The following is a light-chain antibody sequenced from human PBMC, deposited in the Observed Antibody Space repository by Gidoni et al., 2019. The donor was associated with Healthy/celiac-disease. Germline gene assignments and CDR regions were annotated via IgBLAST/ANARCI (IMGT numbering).Light chain of an antibody. J-gene: IGLJ2*01. Sequence: SSELTQDPAVSVVLGQTVRITCQGDSLRSYYASWYQQKPGQAPVLVIYGKNNRPSGIPDQPGSSSGNTASLTITGAQAEDEADYYCNSRDSSGNHLVFGGGTKLTVL. CDR2: GKN. CDR3: NSRDSSGNHLV. CDR1: SLRSYY. V-gene: IGLV3-19*01.